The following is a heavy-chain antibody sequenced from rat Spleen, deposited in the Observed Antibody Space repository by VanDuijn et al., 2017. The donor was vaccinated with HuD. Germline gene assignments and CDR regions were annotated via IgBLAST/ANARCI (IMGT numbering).Heavy chain of an antibody. CDR1: GFTFSSFP. D-gene: IGHD1-9*01. Sequence: EVRLVESGGGLVQPGRSLKLSCAASGFTFSSFPMAWVRQAPTKGLEWVATISYGDGSGHSSTYYRDSVKGRFTISRDNAKSTLSLQLDSLRSEDTATYYCARRHYGYTDYFDYWGQGVMVTVSS. J-gene: IGHJ2*01. V-gene: IGHV5-29*01. CDR3: ARRHYGYTDYFDY. CDR2: ISYGDGSGHSST.